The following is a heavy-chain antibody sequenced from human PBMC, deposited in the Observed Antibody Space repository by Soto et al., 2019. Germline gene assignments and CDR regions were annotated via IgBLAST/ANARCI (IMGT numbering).Heavy chain of an antibody. CDR2: INSDGSST. J-gene: IGHJ4*02. Sequence: EVQLVESGGGLVQPGGSLRLSCAASGFTFSSYWMHWVRQAPGKGLVWVSRINSDGSSTTYADSVKGRFTISRDNAKNTVYLQLNSLRAEGTAVYYCARDQGYCSGGSCYVAGYWGQGTLVTVSS. CDR1: GFTFSSYW. D-gene: IGHD2-15*01. V-gene: IGHV3-74*01. CDR3: ARDQGYCSGGSCYVAGY.